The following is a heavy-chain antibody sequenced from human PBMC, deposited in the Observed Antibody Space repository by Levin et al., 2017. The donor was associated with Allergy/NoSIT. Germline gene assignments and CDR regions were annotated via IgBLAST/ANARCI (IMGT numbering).Heavy chain of an antibody. CDR2: ISYDESDK. CDR1: GFSFRSFG. CDR3: AKDVVFGTSSWSLDF. D-gene: IGHD6-13*01. Sequence: HAGGSLRLSCAASGFSFRSFGMHWVRQAPGKGLEWVAVISYDESDKFYADSVKGRFTISRDNTRNTLYLQMNSLRREDAAVYYCAKDVVFGTSSWSLDFWGQGTLVTVSS. J-gene: IGHJ4*02. V-gene: IGHV3-30*18.